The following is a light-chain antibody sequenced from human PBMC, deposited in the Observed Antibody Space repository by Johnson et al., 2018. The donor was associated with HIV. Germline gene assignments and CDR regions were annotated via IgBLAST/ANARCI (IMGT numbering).Light chain of an antibody. CDR1: YSNIGSNY. J-gene: IGLJ1*01. Sequence: QLVLTQAPSVSAAPGQEVTISCSGSYSNIGSNYVSWYQQLPGTAPKLLIYEKNKRPSGIPDRFSASKSGTSATLDITGLQTGDEADYYCGTWDSSLGAHYVFGSGTEVTVL. CDR2: EKN. V-gene: IGLV1-51*02. CDR3: GTWDSSLGAHYV.